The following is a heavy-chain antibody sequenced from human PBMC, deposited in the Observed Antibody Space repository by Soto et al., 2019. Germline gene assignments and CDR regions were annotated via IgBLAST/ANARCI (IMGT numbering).Heavy chain of an antibody. CDR3: ARGDYDILTGYYGNDYFDY. V-gene: IGHV3-33*01. J-gene: IGHJ4*02. CDR2: IWYDGSNK. D-gene: IGHD3-9*01. Sequence: QVQLVESGGGVVQPGRSLRLSCAASGFTFSSYGMHWVRQAPGKGLEWVAVIWYDGSNKYYADSVKGRFTISRDNSKSTLYLQMNSLRAEDTAVHYCARGDYDILTGYYGNDYFDYWGQGTLVTVSS. CDR1: GFTFSSYG.